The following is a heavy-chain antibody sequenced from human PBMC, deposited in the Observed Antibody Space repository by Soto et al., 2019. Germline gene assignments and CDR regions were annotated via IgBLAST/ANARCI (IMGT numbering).Heavy chain of an antibody. CDR1: GFTFDHYA. CDR2: ISKNSGST. D-gene: IGHD3-22*01. CDR3: AKDLYSSDSGPDY. Sequence: EVQLVESGGGLVQPGRSLRLSCAASGFTFDHYAMHWVRQAPGKGLEWVSGISKNSGSTGYADSVKGRFTISRDDAKNSLYLQMNSLRAEDTALYYCAKDLYSSDSGPDYRGQGTLVTVSS. J-gene: IGHJ4*02. V-gene: IGHV3-9*01.